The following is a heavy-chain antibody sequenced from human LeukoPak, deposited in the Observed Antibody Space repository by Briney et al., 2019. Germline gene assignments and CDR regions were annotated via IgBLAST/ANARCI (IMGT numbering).Heavy chain of an antibody. CDR3: AREKSYSNYAYYYYYMDV. J-gene: IGHJ6*03. D-gene: IGHD4-11*01. Sequence: PSETLSLTCTVSGGSISSYYWSWIRQPAGKGLEWIGRIYTSGSTNYNPSLKSRVTMSVDTSKNQFSLKLSSVTAADTAVYYCAREKSYSNYAYYYYYMDVWGKGTTVTVSS. CDR1: GGSISSYY. V-gene: IGHV4-4*07. CDR2: IYTSGST.